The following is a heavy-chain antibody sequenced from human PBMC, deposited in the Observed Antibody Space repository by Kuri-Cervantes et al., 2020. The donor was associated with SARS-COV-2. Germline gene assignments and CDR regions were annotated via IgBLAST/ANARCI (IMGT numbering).Heavy chain of an antibody. CDR2: IYYIGST. J-gene: IGHJ6*02. CDR3: ARRARVWFGEDAPITFQLGGMDV. V-gene: IGHV4-59*08. CDR1: GASISSDY. D-gene: IGHD3-10*01. Sequence: SETLSLTFTVSGASISSDYWSWIRQSPGNGLEWIGYIYYIGSTNYNPALKSRVTTSVDRSKNQFSLKLSSVTAADTAVYYCARRARVWFGEDAPITFQLGGMDVWGQGTTVTVSS.